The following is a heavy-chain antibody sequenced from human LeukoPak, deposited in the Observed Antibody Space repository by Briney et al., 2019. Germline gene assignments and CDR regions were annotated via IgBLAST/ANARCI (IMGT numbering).Heavy chain of an antibody. CDR2: ISSSGSTI. CDR1: GFTFSDYY. CDR3: ARDQVGATKWYFDL. D-gene: IGHD1-26*01. V-gene: IGHV3-11*01. J-gene: IGHJ2*01. Sequence: GGSLRLSCAASGFTFSDYYMSWIRQAPGKGLEWVSYISSSGSTIYYAGSVKGRFTISRDNAKNSLYLQMNSLRAEDTAVYYCARDQVGATKWYFDLWGRGTLVTVSS.